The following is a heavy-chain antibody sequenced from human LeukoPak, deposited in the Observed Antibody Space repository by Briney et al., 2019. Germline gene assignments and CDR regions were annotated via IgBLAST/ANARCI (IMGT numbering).Heavy chain of an antibody. V-gene: IGHV4-39*01. D-gene: IGHD3-9*01. CDR3: ARRLARPGYFDY. CDR1: GGSISSSSYY. J-gene: IGHJ4*02. CDR2: IYYSGRT. Sequence: SETLSLTCTVSGGSISSSSYYWGWLRRPPGKGLEWIGGIYYSGRTYYNPSLKSRVTISVDTSKNQFSLKLTSVTAADTAVYYCARRLARPGYFDYWGQGTLVTVSS.